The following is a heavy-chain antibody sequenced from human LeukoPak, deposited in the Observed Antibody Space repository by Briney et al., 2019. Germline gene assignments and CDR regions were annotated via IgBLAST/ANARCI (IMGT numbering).Heavy chain of an antibody. CDR2: IYYSGST. CDR3: ARRVEWEEFDP. J-gene: IGHJ5*02. V-gene: IGHV4-39*07. D-gene: IGHD1-26*01. CDR1: GGSISSSSYY. Sequence: PSETLSLTCTVSGGSISSSSYYWGWIRQPPGKGLEWIGSIYYSGSTYYNPSLKSRVTISVDTSKNQFSLKLSSVTAADTAVYYCARRVEWEEFDPWGQGTLVTVSS.